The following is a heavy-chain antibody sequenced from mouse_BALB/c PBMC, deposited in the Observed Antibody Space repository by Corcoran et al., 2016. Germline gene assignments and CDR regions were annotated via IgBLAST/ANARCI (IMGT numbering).Heavy chain of an antibody. CDR3: ARGGFLRGSLHWYFDV. CDR2: IKPYNDGT. J-gene: IGHJ1*01. Sequence: EVQLQQSGPELVKTGASVKMSCKASGYTFTSYAMHWGKQKPGQGLEWIGYIKPYNDGTKYNEKFKGKATLTSDKSSSTAYIELNSLTSEDSAVYYCARGGFLRGSLHWYFDVWGAGTTVTVSS. V-gene: IGHV1S136*01. D-gene: IGHD6-2*01. CDR1: GYTFTSYA.